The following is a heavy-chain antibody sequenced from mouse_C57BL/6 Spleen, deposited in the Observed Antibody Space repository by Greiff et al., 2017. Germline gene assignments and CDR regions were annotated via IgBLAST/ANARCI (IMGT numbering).Heavy chain of an antibody. D-gene: IGHD2-3*01. Sequence: DVKLVESGGGLVQPKGSLKLSCAASGFSFNTYAMNWVRQAPGKGLEWVARIRSKSNNYATYYADSVKDRFTISRDDSESMLYLQMNNLKTEDTAMYYCVRRGDGSWFAYWGQGTLVTVSA. CDR1: GFSFNTYA. J-gene: IGHJ3*01. V-gene: IGHV10-1*01. CDR2: IRSKSNNYAT. CDR3: VRRGDGSWFAY.